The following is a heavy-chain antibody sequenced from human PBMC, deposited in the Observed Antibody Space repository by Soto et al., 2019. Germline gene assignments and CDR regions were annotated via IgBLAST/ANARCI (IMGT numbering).Heavy chain of an antibody. CDR3: AREPESIDY. V-gene: IGHV3-7*01. CDR1: GFTFSKYW. Sequence: GGSLRLSCAVSGFTFSKYWMSWVRQAPGKGLEWVANIKKDGSEKYYVDSVKGRFTISRDNAKNSLYLQMNSLRAEDTAMYYCAREPESIDYGGQGTLVTFS. J-gene: IGHJ4*02. CDR2: IKKDGSEK.